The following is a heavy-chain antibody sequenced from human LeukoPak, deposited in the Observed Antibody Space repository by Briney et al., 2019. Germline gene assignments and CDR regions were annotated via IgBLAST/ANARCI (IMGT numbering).Heavy chain of an antibody. CDR1: GFTFSSYE. D-gene: IGHD6-13*01. V-gene: IGHV3-48*03. CDR3: ARGAYFIAAAGFDY. J-gene: IGHJ4*02. Sequence: GGSLRLSCAASGFTFSSYEMNWVRQAPGKGLEWVSYISSSGSTIYYADSVKGRFTISRDNAKNSLYLQMNSLRAEDTAVYYCARGAYFIAAAGFDYWGQGTLVTVSS. CDR2: ISSSGSTI.